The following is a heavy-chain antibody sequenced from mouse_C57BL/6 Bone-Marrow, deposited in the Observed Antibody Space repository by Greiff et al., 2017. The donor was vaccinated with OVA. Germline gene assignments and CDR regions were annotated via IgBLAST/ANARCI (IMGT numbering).Heavy chain of an antibody. Sequence: VQLQQPGTELVKPGASVKLSCKASGYTFTSYWMHWVKQRPGQGLEWIGNINPSNGGTNYNEKFKSKATLTVDKSSSTAYMQLSSLTSEDSAVYYCARKGTLRYWYFDVWGTGTTVTVSS. CDR2: INPSNGGT. J-gene: IGHJ1*03. CDR1: GYTFTSYW. D-gene: IGHD1-1*01. CDR3: ARKGTLRYWYFDV. V-gene: IGHV1-53*01.